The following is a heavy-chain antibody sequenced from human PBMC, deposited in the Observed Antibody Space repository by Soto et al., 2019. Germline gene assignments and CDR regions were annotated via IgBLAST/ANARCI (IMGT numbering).Heavy chain of an antibody. J-gene: IGHJ5*02. V-gene: IGHV4-30-2*01. CDR1: GGSISSGGYS. Sequence: QLQLQESGSGLVKPSQTLSLTCAVSGGSISSGGYSWSWIRQPPGKGLEWIGYSYHLGTTYYNPCLTSRVSMTLDRSKSRFSLKRSSVTAAATAVYYWASWEGGTRLDPWGQGTLVSVSS. CDR3: ASWEGGTRLDP. CDR2: SYHLGTT. D-gene: IGHD1-26*01.